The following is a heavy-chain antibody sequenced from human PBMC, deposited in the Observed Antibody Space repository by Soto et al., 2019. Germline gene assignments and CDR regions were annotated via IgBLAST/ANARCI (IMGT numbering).Heavy chain of an antibody. CDR3: ARERGGDGYNFP. J-gene: IGHJ5*02. CDR2: IIPIFGTA. CDR1: RGTFSSYA. Sequence: ASVKVSWKASRGTFSSYAISWVRQAPGQGLEWMGGIIPIFGTANYAQKFQGRVTITADESTSTAYMELSSLRSEDTDLYYCARERGGDGYNFPWGQGTLVTVSS. V-gene: IGHV1-69*13. D-gene: IGHD5-12*01.